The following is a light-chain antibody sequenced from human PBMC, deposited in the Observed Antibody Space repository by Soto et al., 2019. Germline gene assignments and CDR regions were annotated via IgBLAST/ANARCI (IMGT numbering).Light chain of an antibody. Sequence: DIQMTQSPSSLSASVGDRVTTTCQASQDITNFLNWCQQKPGKAPNLLIYDASNLEAGVPSRFTGSGSGTDFTLTISGLQPVDIASYYCQRYDDLPSGTFGQGARLEIK. V-gene: IGKV1-33*01. J-gene: IGKJ5*01. CDR1: QDITNF. CDR3: QRYDDLPSGT. CDR2: DAS.